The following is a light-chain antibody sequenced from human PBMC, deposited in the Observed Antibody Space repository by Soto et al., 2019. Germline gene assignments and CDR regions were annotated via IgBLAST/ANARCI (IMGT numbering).Light chain of an antibody. CDR1: TSNIGNNP. J-gene: IGLJ1*01. V-gene: IGLV1-44*01. Sequence: QSVLTQSPSVSGTPGQRVTMSCSGSTSNIGNNPVNWYQQPPGTAPKLLMYDNDQRPSAVADRFSGSKSGTSASLAISGLQSEDETEYYCATWDDTVSGYVFGTGTKVTVL. CDR2: DND. CDR3: ATWDDTVSGYV.